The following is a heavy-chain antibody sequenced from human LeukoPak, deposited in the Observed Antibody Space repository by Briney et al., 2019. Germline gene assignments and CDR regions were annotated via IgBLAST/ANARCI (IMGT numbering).Heavy chain of an antibody. Sequence: GASVKVSCKASGYTFTSYAISWVRQAPGQGLEWMGGIIPIFGTANYAQKFQGRVTITADESTSTAYMELSSLRSEDTAVYYCATSTDVDIVATILSPLDYWGQGTLVTVSS. CDR1: GYTFTSYA. J-gene: IGHJ4*02. D-gene: IGHD5-12*01. V-gene: IGHV1-69*13. CDR2: IIPIFGTA. CDR3: ATSTDVDIVATILSPLDY.